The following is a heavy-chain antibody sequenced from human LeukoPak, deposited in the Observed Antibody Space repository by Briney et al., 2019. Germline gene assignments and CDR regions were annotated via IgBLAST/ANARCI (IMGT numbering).Heavy chain of an antibody. CDR3: ATLRGASTAVFDS. Sequence: SETLSLTRTVSGGSINYDYWSWIRQSPGKRLEWIGYIHYSGATNYSPSLNSRVTISVDTSKNQFSLKLSSVTGADTALYYCATLRGASTAVFDSWGQGTLVTVSS. V-gene: IGHV4-59*08. D-gene: IGHD2-21*02. CDR1: GGSINYDY. J-gene: IGHJ4*02. CDR2: IHYSGAT.